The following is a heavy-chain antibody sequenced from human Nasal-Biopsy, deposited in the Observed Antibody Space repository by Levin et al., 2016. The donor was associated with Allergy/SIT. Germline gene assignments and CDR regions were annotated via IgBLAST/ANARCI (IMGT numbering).Heavy chain of an antibody. V-gene: IGHV4-4*07. CDR3: ATGPGYNFGSNWFFQR. CDR2: IYFSGSK. D-gene: IGHD1-1*01. J-gene: IGHJ2*01. Sequence: SETLSLTCTVSTGYITSYYWSWDPPAPGKGLEWIGHIYFSGSKTXNPSLKSRVTMSMDTSESHFSLQLASVTAADTAVYFCATGPGYNFGSNWFFQRWGRGTLVTVSS. CDR1: TGYITSYY.